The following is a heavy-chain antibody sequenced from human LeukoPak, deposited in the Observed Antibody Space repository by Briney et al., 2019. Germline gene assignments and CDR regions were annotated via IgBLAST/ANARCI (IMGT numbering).Heavy chain of an antibody. CDR2: ISSSSGTI. CDR1: GFTFSSYS. D-gene: IGHD2-21*01. V-gene: IGHV3-48*01. J-gene: IGHJ3*01. CDR3: ASMWC. Sequence: GGSLRLSCAASGFTFSSYSMNWVRQAPGKGLEWVSYISSSSGTIYYADSVKGRFTISRDNAKNSLYLQMNSLRAEDTAVYYCASMWCWGQGTMVTVSS.